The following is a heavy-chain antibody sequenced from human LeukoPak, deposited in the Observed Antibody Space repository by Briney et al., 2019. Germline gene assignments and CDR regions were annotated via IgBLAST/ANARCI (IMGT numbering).Heavy chain of an antibody. CDR2: VSDSGSTT. CDR3: APDLRGSAWSLDY. D-gene: IGHD6-13*01. CDR1: GFTFSNYA. J-gene: IGHJ4*02. V-gene: IGHV3-23*01. Sequence: GGSLRLSCAASGFTFSNYAMSWVRQAPGKGLECLSVVSDSGSTTYYADSVKGRFTISRDNSRNTLYLQMNSLRAEDTAVYYCAPDLRGSAWSLDYWGQGTLVTVSS.